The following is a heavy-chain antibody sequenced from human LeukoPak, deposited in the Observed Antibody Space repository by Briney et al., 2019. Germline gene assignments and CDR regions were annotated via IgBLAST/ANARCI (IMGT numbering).Heavy chain of an antibody. V-gene: IGHV1-3*03. Sequence: ASVKVSCKASGYTFTSYTIHWVRQAPGQSLEWMGWINIGRGDSKCSQEFQSRVSLTRDTSATTAYLEVSSLRPEDMAVYYCARERGIRDAFDFWGQGTMVTVSS. CDR2: INIGRGDS. CDR1: GYTFTSYT. CDR3: ARERGIRDAFDF. J-gene: IGHJ3*01. D-gene: IGHD1-14*01.